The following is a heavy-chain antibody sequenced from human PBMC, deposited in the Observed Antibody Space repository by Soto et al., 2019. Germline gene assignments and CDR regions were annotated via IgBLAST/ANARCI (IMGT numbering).Heavy chain of an antibody. CDR3: ARHPHITMVRGVVVNAFDI. D-gene: IGHD3-10*01. V-gene: IGHV4-31*03. CDR1: GGSISSGGNY. Sequence: QVQLQESGPGLVNPSQTLSLTCTVSGGSISSGGNYWSWIRQHPGKGLEWIGYIYYSGSTYYNPSHKSRVTISVDTSKNHFSLKLRSVTAADTAVYYCARHPHITMVRGVVVNAFDIWGQGTMVTVSS. J-gene: IGHJ3*02. CDR2: IYYSGST.